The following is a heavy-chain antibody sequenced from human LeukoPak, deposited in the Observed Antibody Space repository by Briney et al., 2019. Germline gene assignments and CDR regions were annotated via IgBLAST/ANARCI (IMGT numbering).Heavy chain of an antibody. D-gene: IGHD6-13*01. V-gene: IGHV4-59*11. CDR1: TDSFSSHY. Sequence: SETLSLTCAVSTDSFSSHYWTWIRQPPGKGLEWIGYISYIGSTNYNPSLKSRVTISIDTSKNQFSLKLSSVTAADTAVYYCAREEEQLARGLDPWGQGALVTVSS. CDR2: ISYIGST. CDR3: AREEEQLARGLDP. J-gene: IGHJ5*02.